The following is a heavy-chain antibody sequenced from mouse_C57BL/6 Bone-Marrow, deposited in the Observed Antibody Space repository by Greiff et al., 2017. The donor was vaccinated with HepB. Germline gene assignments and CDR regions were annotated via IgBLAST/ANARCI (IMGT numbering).Heavy chain of an antibody. CDR2: IWRGGST. Sequence: QVQLQQSGPGLVQPSQSLSITCTVSGFSLTSYGVHWVRQSPGKGLEWLGVIWRGGSTDYNAAFISRLSISTDKSKSQVFFKMNSQQADDTAIYYCARTAWFAYWGQGTLVTVSA. J-gene: IGHJ3*01. CDR1: GFSLTSYG. V-gene: IGHV2-2*01. CDR3: ARTAWFAY.